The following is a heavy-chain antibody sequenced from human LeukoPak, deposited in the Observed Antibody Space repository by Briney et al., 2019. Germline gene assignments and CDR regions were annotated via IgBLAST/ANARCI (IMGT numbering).Heavy chain of an antibody. D-gene: IGHD3-22*01. V-gene: IGHV5-51*01. J-gene: IGHJ3*02. CDR1: GYSFTTYW. CDR2: IYPGDSDT. Sequence: GESLKISCKGSGYSFTTYWIGWVRQMPGKGLEWMGIIYPGDSDTRYSPSFQGQATISADKSISTAYLQWSSLKASDTAMYCCARQDSTAYYDSTGLPYDAFDIWGHGTMVTVSS. CDR3: ARQDSTAYYDSTGLPYDAFDI.